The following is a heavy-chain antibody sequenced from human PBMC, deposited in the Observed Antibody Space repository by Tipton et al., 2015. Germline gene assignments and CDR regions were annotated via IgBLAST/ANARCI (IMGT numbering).Heavy chain of an antibody. CDR1: GFSISTYA. J-gene: IGHJ4*02. D-gene: IGHD3-22*01. V-gene: IGHV3-23*01. CDR2: ISGSGGST. CDR3: AKGSAYYYDISGYSF. Sequence: SLRLSCAASGFSISTYAMSWVRQAPGKGLEWVSAISGSGGSTYYADSVRGRFTISRDNSKNTLYLQMNSLRAEDTAVYYCAKGSAYYYDISGYSFWGQGTLVTVSS.